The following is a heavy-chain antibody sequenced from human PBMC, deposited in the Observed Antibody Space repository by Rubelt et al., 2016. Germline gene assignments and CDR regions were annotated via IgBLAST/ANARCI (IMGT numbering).Heavy chain of an antibody. D-gene: IGHD4-17*01. V-gene: IGHV4-4*02. CDR1: GGSIISSNW. Sequence: QVQLQESGPGLVKPSGTLSLTCAVSGGSIISSNWWSWVRQPPGKGLEWIGEIYHSGSTNYNPSLKSRVTISVDNSKNQFSLMLGSVTAADTAVYYCARWPTVTTGAFEIGGQGTMVTVSS. CDR3: ARWPTVTTGAFEI. CDR2: IYHSGST. J-gene: IGHJ3*02.